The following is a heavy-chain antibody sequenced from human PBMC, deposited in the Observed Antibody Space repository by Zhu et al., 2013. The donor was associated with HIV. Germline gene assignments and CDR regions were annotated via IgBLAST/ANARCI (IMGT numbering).Heavy chain of an antibody. CDR3: ARRGSSHYDSSGYYGTTFDY. CDR1: GGTFSSYA. D-gene: IGHD3-22*01. J-gene: IGHJ4*02. V-gene: IGHV1-69*01. CDR2: IIPIFGTA. Sequence: QVQLVQSGAEVKKPGSSVKVSCKASGGTFSSYAISWVRQAPGQGLEWMGGIIPIFGTANYAQKFQGRVTITADESTSTAYMELSSLRSEDTAVYYCARRGSSHYDSSGYYGTTFDYWGQGTPGPPSPQ.